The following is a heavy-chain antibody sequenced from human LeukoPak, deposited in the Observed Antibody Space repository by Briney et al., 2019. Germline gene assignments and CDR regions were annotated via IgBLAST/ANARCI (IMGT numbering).Heavy chain of an antibody. CDR1: GFSLNTGGMR. V-gene: IGHV2-70*04. Sequence: RESGPALVKPTQTLTLTCTFSGFSLNTGGMRIGWIRQSSGKPLEWLARIDWDDDKFYSTSLKTRLTISKNTSKNQVVLTMTNMDPEDTATYYCAQIHYYDSTGYYFDNWGQGSLVTVSS. CDR3: AQIHYYDSTGYYFDN. J-gene: IGHJ4*02. D-gene: IGHD3-22*01. CDR2: IDWDDDK.